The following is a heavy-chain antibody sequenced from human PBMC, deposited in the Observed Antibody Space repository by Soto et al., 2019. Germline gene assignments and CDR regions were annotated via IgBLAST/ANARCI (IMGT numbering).Heavy chain of an antibody. CDR2: VNPSGDST. J-gene: IGHJ4*02. V-gene: IGHV1-46*01. D-gene: IGHD4-17*01. CDR1: GYTFTRYY. Sequence: QVQLVQSGAEVKKPGASVKVSCKASGYTFTRYYIHWVRQAPGQGLEWMGIVNPSGDSTNYAQKFQGRVTMTREQCTNTGHMELSRLRSEDTAVYFCARALGGTTVNPLFDHWGQGSLVTVSS. CDR3: ARALGGTTVNPLFDH.